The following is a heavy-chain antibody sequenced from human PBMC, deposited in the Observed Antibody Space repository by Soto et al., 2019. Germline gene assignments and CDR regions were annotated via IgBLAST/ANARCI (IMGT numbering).Heavy chain of an antibody. Sequence: GESLKISCKGSGYSFTSYWIGWVRQMPGKGLEWMGIIYPGDSDTRYSPSFQGQVTISADKSISTAYLQWSSLKASDTAMYYCARHPYYDFWSGYHTFDYWGQGTLVTVSS. V-gene: IGHV5-51*01. CDR2: IYPGDSDT. CDR3: ARHPYYDFWSGYHTFDY. D-gene: IGHD3-3*01. J-gene: IGHJ4*02. CDR1: GYSFTSYW.